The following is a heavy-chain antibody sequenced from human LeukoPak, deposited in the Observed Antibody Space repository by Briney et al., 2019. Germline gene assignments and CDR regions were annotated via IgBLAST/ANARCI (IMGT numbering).Heavy chain of an antibody. Sequence: PSQTLSLTCAVSGGSISSGGYSWSWIRQPPGKGLEWIGYIYHSGSTYYNPSLKSRVTISVDRPKNQFSLKLSSVTAADTAVYYCAASYSSGLSMDYWGQGTLVTVSS. J-gene: IGHJ4*02. CDR3: AASYSSGLSMDY. V-gene: IGHV4-30-2*01. CDR1: GGSISSGGYS. D-gene: IGHD6-19*01. CDR2: IYHSGST.